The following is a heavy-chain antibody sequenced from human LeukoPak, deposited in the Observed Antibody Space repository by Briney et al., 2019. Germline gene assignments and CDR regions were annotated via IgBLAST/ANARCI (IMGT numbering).Heavy chain of an antibody. D-gene: IGHD6-13*01. Sequence: GGSLRLSCAASGFAFSSNWMHWVRQAPGKGLVWVSRINSDGSSTSYADSVKGRFTISRDNAKNTLYLQMNSLRAEDTAVYYCARDSRIAAVDYWGQGTLVTASS. CDR3: ARDSRIAAVDY. V-gene: IGHV3-74*01. J-gene: IGHJ4*02. CDR2: INSDGSST. CDR1: GFAFSSNW.